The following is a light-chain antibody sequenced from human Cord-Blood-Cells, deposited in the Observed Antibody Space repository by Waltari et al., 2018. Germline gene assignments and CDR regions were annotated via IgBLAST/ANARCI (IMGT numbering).Light chain of an antibody. CDR3: QQYDNLPLT. CDR2: DAS. V-gene: IGKV1-33*01. CDR1: QDISNY. J-gene: IGKJ4*01. Sequence: DIQMPQSPSSLSASVGDRVTITCQASQDISNYLTWYQQKPGKAPKLLIYDASNLETGVPSMFSGSGSGTDFTFTISSLQPEDIATYYCQQYDNLPLTFGEGTKVEIK.